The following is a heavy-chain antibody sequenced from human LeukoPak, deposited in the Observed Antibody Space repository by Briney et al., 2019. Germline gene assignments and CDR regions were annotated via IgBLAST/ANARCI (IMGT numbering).Heavy chain of an antibody. CDR1: GFTFSSYW. V-gene: IGHV3-74*01. J-gene: IGHJ5*02. CDR3: ARPRYSNSWSFDP. D-gene: IGHD6-13*01. Sequence: PGGSLRLSCAASGFTFSSYWMHWVRQAPRKGLVWVSRINSEESSTNYADSVKGRFTISRDNAKNTLYLQMNSLRAEDTAVYYCARPRYSNSWSFDPWGQGTLVTVAS. CDR2: INSEESST.